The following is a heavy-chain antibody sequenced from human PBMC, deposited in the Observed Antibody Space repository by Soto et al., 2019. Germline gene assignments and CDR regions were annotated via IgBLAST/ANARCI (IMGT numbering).Heavy chain of an antibody. Sequence: GGSLRLSCAASGFTFSSYPMHWVRQAPGKGLEWVAIISYDGSNKYYADSVKGRFTISRDNSKNTLYVQMNSLRAEDTAVFYCARSNNSSWQNFDDWGQGTLVTVSS. J-gene: IGHJ4*02. CDR2: ISYDGSNK. V-gene: IGHV3-30-3*01. CDR1: GFTFSSYP. CDR3: ARSNNSSWQNFDD. D-gene: IGHD6-13*01.